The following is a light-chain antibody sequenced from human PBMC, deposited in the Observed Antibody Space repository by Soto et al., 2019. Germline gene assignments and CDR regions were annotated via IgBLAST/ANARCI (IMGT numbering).Light chain of an antibody. Sequence: EIVMTQSPATLSVSPGERATLSCRASQSVSSNLAWYQQKPGQAPRLLIYGASTRATGIPARFIGSGSGTEFTLTISSLQSEDFAVYYCQHYNNWPPWTFGQGTTVDIK. V-gene: IGKV3-15*01. CDR2: GAS. CDR1: QSVSSN. J-gene: IGKJ1*01. CDR3: QHYNNWPPWT.